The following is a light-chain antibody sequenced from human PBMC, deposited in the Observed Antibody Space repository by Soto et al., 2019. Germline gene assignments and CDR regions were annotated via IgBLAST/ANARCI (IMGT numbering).Light chain of an antibody. Sequence: DIQMTQSPSSLSVSVGDRVTITCRASQYISDFLNWYQQKPGKAPVILIYAASTLQSGVPSRFTGSRSETNFALIISSLQPEDFATYYCQQGYITPITFGQGTRLEIK. CDR3: QQGYITPIT. CDR2: AAS. J-gene: IGKJ5*01. V-gene: IGKV1-39*01. CDR1: QYISDF.